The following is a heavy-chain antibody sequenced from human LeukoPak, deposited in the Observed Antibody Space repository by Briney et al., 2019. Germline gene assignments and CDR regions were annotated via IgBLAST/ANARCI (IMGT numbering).Heavy chain of an antibody. CDR3: QSRFLEWLLDY. Sequence: SETLSLTCTVSGGSISSNNYFWGWIRQPPGKGLEWIGSIYDSGSTYYNPSLKSRVTISVDTSKNQFSLKLNSVTAADTAMYCCQSRFLEWLLDYWGQGTLVTVSS. CDR1: GGSISSNNYF. V-gene: IGHV4-39*01. CDR2: IYDSGST. D-gene: IGHD3-3*01. J-gene: IGHJ4*02.